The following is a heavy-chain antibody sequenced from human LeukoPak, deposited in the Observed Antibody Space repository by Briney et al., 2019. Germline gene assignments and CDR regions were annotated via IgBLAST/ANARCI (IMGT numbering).Heavy chain of an antibody. CDR1: GFTFDDYG. CDR3: AREVVGATIGVVSDYYYYMDV. CDR2: IYWYGGRI. J-gene: IGHJ6*03. D-gene: IGHD1-26*01. Sequence: GGSLTLSCAVSGFTFDDYGVIWVRQAPGKGLEWVSGIYWYGGRIGYADSVKGRFTISRDNAKNSLYLQMNSLRAEDTALYYCAREVVGATIGVVSDYYYYMDVWGKGTTVTVSS. V-gene: IGHV3-20*04.